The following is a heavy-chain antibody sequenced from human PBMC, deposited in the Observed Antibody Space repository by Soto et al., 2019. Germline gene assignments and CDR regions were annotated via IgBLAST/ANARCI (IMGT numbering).Heavy chain of an antibody. CDR3: ARLKDNYDSGPPEAYNWFDP. Sequence: PGESLKISCKTSGYSFSSYWIGWVRQMPGKGLEWMGIIYPGDSDTRYSPSFQGQVTISADKSISTAYLQWSSMKASDTAMYYCARLKDNYDSGPPEAYNWFDPWGQGTLVTGSS. CDR2: IYPGDSDT. V-gene: IGHV5-51*01. CDR1: GYSFSSYW. J-gene: IGHJ5*02. D-gene: IGHD3-3*01.